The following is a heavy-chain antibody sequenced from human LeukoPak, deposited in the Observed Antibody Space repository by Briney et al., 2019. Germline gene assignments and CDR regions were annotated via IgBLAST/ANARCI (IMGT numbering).Heavy chain of an antibody. CDR1: GFTFRSYS. D-gene: IGHD3-10*01. CDR3: ARVPGDY. Sequence: PGGSLRLSCAASGFTFRSYSMNWGRQAPGQGLEWVSSISSSNSLIYYADSVKGRFTISRDNSKNPLYLQMNSLRAEDTAVYYCARVPGDYWGQGTLVTVSS. V-gene: IGHV3-21*01. J-gene: IGHJ4*02. CDR2: ISSSNSLI.